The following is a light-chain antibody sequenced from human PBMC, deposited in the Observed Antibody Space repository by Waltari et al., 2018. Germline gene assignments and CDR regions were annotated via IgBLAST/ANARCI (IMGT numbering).Light chain of an antibody. CDR3: QQYYRTPLT. CDR2: WAS. V-gene: IGKV4-1*01. Sequence: EIVMTQSPDSLAVSMGETDTINCKSSQSVLYSSNNKNYLAWYQQKPGQPPKLLIYWASTRESGVPDRFSGSGSGTDFSLTSSSLQAEDVAVYYCQQYYRTPLTFGGGTKVEIK. J-gene: IGKJ4*01. CDR1: QSVLYSSNNKNY.